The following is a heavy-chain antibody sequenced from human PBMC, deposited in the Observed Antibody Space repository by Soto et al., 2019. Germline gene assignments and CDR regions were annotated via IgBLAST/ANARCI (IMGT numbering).Heavy chain of an antibody. D-gene: IGHD2-2*01. J-gene: IGHJ6*02. CDR2: IYYSGST. CDR3: ARHSRYCSSTSCSAAYYSGMDV. Sequence: QLQLQESGPGLVKPSETLSLTCTVSGGSISSSSYYWGWIRQPPGKGLEWIGSIYYSGSTYYNPSLKTRVTTSVATSKHPCSRKRSSVTAADTAVDYCARHSRYCSSTSCSAAYYSGMDVWGQGTTVTVSS. V-gene: IGHV4-39*01. CDR1: GGSISSSSYY.